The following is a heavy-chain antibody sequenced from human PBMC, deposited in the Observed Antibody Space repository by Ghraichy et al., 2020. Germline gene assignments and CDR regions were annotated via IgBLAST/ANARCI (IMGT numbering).Heavy chain of an antibody. CDR1: GFTFSNAW. V-gene: IGHV3-15*01. J-gene: IGHJ4*02. D-gene: IGHD2-15*01. CDR3: TTLYCSGDSCHIRGDSAND. Sequence: GGSLRLSCAASGFTFSNAWMSWVRQAPAKGLEWVGRIKRKTDGGTTDYAAPVKGRFTISRDDSKNTLYLQMNSLQTEDTAVYYCTTLYCSGDSCHIRGDSANDWGQGALVTVSS. CDR2: IKRKTDGGTT.